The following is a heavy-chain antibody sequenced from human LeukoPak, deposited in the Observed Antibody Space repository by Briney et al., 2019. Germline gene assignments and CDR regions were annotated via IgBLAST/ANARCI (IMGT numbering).Heavy chain of an antibody. CDR1: GGSFSGYY. D-gene: IGHD3-16*02. Sequence: SETLSLACAVYGGSFSGYYWSWIRQPPGKGLEWIGEINHSGSTNYNPSLKSRVTISVDTSKNQFSLKLSSVTAADTAVYYCARGGSMITFGGVIVLDYWGQGTLVTVSS. V-gene: IGHV4-34*01. J-gene: IGHJ4*02. CDR3: ARGGSMITFGGVIVLDY. CDR2: INHSGST.